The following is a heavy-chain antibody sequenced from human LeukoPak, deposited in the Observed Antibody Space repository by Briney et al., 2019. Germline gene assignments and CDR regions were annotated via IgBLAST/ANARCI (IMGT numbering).Heavy chain of an antibody. CDR2: LSSSGSTI. J-gene: IGHJ4*02. V-gene: IGHV3-48*03. CDR1: GFTFSSYE. CDR3: ARAPGTMIVVDY. D-gene: IGHD3-22*01. Sequence: GGSLRLYCAASGFTFSSYEMNWVRQAPGKGLEWFSYLSSSGSTIYYADSVKGRFTISRANAKNTLYLRMNSLRPDDTALYYCARAPGTMIVVDYWDKGTLVTVSS.